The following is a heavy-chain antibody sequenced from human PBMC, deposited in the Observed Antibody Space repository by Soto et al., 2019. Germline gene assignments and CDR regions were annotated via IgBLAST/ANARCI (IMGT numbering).Heavy chain of an antibody. J-gene: IGHJ4*02. Sequence: QVQLVQSGAEVKKPGASVKVSCKASGYTFTSYAMHWVRQAPGQRLEWMGWINAGNGNTKYSQKFQGRVTITRDTAASTAYRELSSLRSEDTAVYYCARYWSSSWPVAYWGQGTLVTVSS. CDR2: INAGNGNT. D-gene: IGHD6-13*01. V-gene: IGHV1-3*01. CDR3: ARYWSSSWPVAY. CDR1: GYTFTSYA.